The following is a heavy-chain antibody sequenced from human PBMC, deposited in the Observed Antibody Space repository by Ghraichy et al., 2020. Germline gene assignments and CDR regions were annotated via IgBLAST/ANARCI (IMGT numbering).Heavy chain of an antibody. CDR1: GFTFSSYY. J-gene: IGHJ6*02. Sequence: GEALNISCVGSGFTFSSYYMNWVRQSPGKGLEWVSYITNSSRTISHADSVKGRFTISRDNAQNSLYLQMNSLRDEDTDVYYCARGSRVVRFYYYDGMDVWGQGTPVTGSS. CDR2: ITNSSRTI. V-gene: IGHV3-48*02. D-gene: IGHD4-23*01. CDR3: ARGSRVVRFYYYDGMDV.